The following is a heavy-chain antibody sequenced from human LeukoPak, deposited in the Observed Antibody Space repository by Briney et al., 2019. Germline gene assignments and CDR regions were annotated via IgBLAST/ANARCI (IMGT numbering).Heavy chain of an antibody. CDR1: GGSISSSSYY. D-gene: IGHD2-15*01. V-gene: IGHV4-39*01. Sequence: SETLSLTCTVSGGSISSSSYYWGWIRQPPGKGLEWIGSIYYSGSTYYNPSLKSRATISVDTSKNQFSLKLSSVTAADTAVYYCARSSMPTSSPQYIRPSTLVVVAGTFDYWGQGTLVTVSS. CDR3: ARSSMPTSSPQYIRPSTLVVVAGTFDY. J-gene: IGHJ4*02. CDR2: IYYSGST.